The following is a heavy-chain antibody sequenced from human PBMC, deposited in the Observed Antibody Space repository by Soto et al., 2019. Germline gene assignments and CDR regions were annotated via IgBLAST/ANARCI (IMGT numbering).Heavy chain of an antibody. V-gene: IGHV3-23*01. J-gene: IGHJ5*02. CDR2: ISGSALVT. Sequence: GGSLRLSCAASGFTFDSYAMTWVRQGPGKGLEWVSGISGSALVTYYGDSVKGRFTVSRDNSKNTLYLQMNSLRDEDTAVYYCTTDDPINRSWGQGTLVTVSS. CDR3: TTDDPINRS. CDR1: GFTFDSYA.